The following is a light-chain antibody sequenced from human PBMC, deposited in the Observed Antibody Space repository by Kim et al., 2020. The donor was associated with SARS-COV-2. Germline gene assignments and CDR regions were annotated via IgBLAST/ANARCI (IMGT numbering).Light chain of an antibody. CDR2: TTS. V-gene: IGKV3-20*01. Sequence: SPREGATLSCRASQSVRSGFLAWYQQKPGQAPRLLIHTTSNRATGTPDRFSGSGSGTGFTLTISRLEPEDFAVYYCQQYATSPLTFGGGTKVDIK. J-gene: IGKJ4*01. CDR1: QSVRSGF. CDR3: QQYATSPLT.